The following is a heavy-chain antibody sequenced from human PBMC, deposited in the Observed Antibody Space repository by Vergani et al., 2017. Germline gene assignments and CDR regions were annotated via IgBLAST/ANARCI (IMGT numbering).Heavy chain of an antibody. CDR3: FYDFWAGYDSGDV. D-gene: IGHD3/OR15-3a*01. CDR2: TRNKANSYTT. CDR1: GFTFSDHY. V-gene: IGHV3-72*01. Sequence: EVQLVESGGGLVQPGGSLRLSCAASGFTFSDHYMDWVRQAPGKGLEWVGRTRNKANSYTTEYAASVKGRFTISRDDSKKTAYLQMNGLTTEDTAVYYCFYDFWAGYDSGDVWGKGTTVTVSS. J-gene: IGHJ6*04.